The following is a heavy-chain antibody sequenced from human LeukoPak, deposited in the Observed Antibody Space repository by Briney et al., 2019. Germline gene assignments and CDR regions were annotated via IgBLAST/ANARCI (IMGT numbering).Heavy chain of an antibody. CDR2: IKTKTDGGTT. D-gene: IGHD1-14*01. V-gene: IGHV3-15*01. CDR3: TPTGLIDY. Sequence: KPGGSLRLSCAASGFTFSSYSMNWVRQGPGKGLEWVGLIKTKTDGGTTDYAAPVKGRFTISRDDSKNTLYLQMNSLKTEDTAVYYCTPTGLIDYWGQGTLVTVSS. CDR1: GFTFSSYS. J-gene: IGHJ4*02.